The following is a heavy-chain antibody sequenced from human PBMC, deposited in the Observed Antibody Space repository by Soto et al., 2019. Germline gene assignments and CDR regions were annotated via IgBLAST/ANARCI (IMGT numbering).Heavy chain of an antibody. V-gene: IGHV3-74*01. D-gene: IGHD5-18*01. CDR3: SSDSFGLRDT. CDR2: INPDGTKT. J-gene: IGHJ5*02. CDR1: GFTFSAYW. Sequence: EVQLGESGGGLVQPGGSLRLSCAVSGFTFSAYWMHWVHQTPGKGLVWVSRINPDGTKTNYGDSVEGRFTISRDNAKSTLYLQMNSLSAEDTAIYFCSSDSFGLRDTWGQGTLVTVSS.